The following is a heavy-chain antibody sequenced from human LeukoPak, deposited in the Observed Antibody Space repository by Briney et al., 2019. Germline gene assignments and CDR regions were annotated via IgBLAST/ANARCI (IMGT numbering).Heavy chain of an antibody. D-gene: IGHD3-3*01. CDR1: GGSISGYY. CDR2: IYYSGST. J-gene: IGHJ4*02. CDR3: ARQQGPFFFDY. Sequence: PSETLSLTCTVSGGSISGYYWSWIRQPPGKGLEWIGYIYYSGSTNYNSSLKSRVTISVDTSKNQLSLKLSSVTAADTAVYYCARQQGPFFFDYWGQGTLVTVSS. V-gene: IGHV4-59*08.